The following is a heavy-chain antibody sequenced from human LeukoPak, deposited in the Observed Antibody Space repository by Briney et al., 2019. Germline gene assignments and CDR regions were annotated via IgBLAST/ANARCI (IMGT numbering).Heavy chain of an antibody. V-gene: IGHV3-9*03. D-gene: IGHD1-26*01. CDR3: VKDMSGSNDAFDI. J-gene: IGHJ3*02. Sequence: PGRSLRLSCAASGFTFDDYAMHWVRQAPGKGLEWVARISWNSVRMDYADSVKGRFTIARDNAKNSLYLQMNSLRVGDMALYYCVKDMSGSNDAFDIWGQGTMVSVSS. CDR1: GFTFDDYA. CDR2: ISWNSVRM.